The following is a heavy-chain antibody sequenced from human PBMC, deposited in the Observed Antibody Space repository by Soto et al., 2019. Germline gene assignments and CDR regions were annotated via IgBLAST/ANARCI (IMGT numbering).Heavy chain of an antibody. V-gene: IGHV3-30*18. CDR2: VSYDGSNK. CDR1: GFTFGIYG. J-gene: IGHJ4*02. Sequence: QVQLVESGRGVVQPGRSLRLSCAASGFTFGIYGMHWVRQAPGKGLEWVALVSYDGSNKDYVDSVKGRFTISRDNSKNTLYLQMNSLRAEDTAVYYCAKDKGYSGSYYVFDYWGQGTLVTVSS. D-gene: IGHD1-26*01. CDR3: AKDKGYSGSYYVFDY.